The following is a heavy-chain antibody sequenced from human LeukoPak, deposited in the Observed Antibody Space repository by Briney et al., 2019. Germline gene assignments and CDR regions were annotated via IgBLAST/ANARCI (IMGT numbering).Heavy chain of an antibody. CDR2: IYYSGST. CDR1: GGSISSYY. D-gene: IGHD4-23*01. V-gene: IGHV4-59*01. Sequence: SETLSLTCTVSGGSISSYYWSWIRQPPGKGLEWIGYIYYSGSTNYNPSLKSRVTISVDTSKNQFSLKLSSVTAADTAVYYCARRAAVNDPYYYYGIDVWGQGTTVTVSS. J-gene: IGHJ6*02. CDR3: ARRAAVNDPYYYYGIDV.